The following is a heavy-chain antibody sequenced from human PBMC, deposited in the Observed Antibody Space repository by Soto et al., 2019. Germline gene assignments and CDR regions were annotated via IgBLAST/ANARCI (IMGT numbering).Heavy chain of an antibody. Sequence: GGSLRLSCAASGFTFSSYAMSWVRQAPGKGLEWVSAISGSGGSTYYADSVKGRFTISRDNSKNTLYLQMNSLRAEDTAVYYCAKGLGVLAPKYNRFDPWGQGTLVTVSS. D-gene: IGHD2-8*01. J-gene: IGHJ5*02. CDR2: ISGSGGST. CDR1: GFTFSSYA. V-gene: IGHV3-23*01. CDR3: AKGLGVLAPKYNRFDP.